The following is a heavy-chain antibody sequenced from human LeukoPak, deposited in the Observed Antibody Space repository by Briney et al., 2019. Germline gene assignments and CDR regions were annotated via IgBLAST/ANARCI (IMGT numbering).Heavy chain of an antibody. CDR3: ARDSSTWYEGWFDS. D-gene: IGHD6-13*01. CDR2: IYYGGST. Sequence: PSETLSLTCTVSGGSIRNYYWSWIRQPPGKGLEWIGYIYYGGSTNYNPSLKSRVTISLDTSKNQFSLKLSSVTAADTAVYYCARDSSTWYEGWFDSWGQGTLVTVSS. CDR1: GGSIRNYY. V-gene: IGHV4-59*01. J-gene: IGHJ5*01.